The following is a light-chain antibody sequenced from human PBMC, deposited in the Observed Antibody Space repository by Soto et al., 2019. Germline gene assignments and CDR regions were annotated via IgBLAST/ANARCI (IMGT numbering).Light chain of an antibody. J-gene: IGKJ1*01. CDR1: QGISNY. CDR2: AAS. Sequence: DIPMTQSPSSLSASVGDRVTITCRASQGISNYLAWYQQKPGKVPKLLIFAASTLQSGVPSRFSGSGSGTDFTLAISSLQPEDVATYYCQKYSSAPWTFGQGTTVEIK. V-gene: IGKV1-27*01. CDR3: QKYSSAPWT.